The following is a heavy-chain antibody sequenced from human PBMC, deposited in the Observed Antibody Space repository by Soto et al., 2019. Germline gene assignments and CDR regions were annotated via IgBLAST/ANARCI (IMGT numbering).Heavy chain of an antibody. V-gene: IGHV3-48*02. CDR3: ARDHGGSTWFVGIYYYFGVDV. J-gene: IGHJ6*02. CDR2: ISGSSDTI. CDR1: GFTLSSYN. D-gene: IGHD6-13*01. Sequence: EVQLVESGGGLVQPGGSLRLSCAASGFTLSSYNMNWVRQAPGTGLEWVSYISGSSDTIYYADSVKGRFTISRDNAKNSLYLQRDSLKDEATAVYYWARDHGGSTWFVGIYYYFGVDVWGPGTTVTVSS.